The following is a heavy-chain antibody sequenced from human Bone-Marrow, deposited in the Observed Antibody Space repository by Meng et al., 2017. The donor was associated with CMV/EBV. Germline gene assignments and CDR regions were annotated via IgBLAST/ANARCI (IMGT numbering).Heavy chain of an antibody. CDR2: IIPIFGTA. J-gene: IGHJ6*02. CDR1: GGTFSSYA. D-gene: IGHD3-10*01. CDR3: ASSSLLWFGESPHYYYGMDV. V-gene: IGHV1-69*06. Sequence: SVKVSCKASGGTFSSYAISWVRQAPGQGLEWMGGIIPIFGTANYAQKFQGRVTITADKSTSTAYMELSSLRSEDTAVYYCASSSLLWFGESPHYYYGMDVWGQGTTVTVSS.